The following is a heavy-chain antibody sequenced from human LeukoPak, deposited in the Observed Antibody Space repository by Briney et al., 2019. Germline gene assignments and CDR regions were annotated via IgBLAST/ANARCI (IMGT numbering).Heavy chain of an antibody. CDR1: GFTFSSYA. D-gene: IGHD6-19*01. V-gene: IGHV3-30-3*01. J-gene: IGHJ4*02. CDR2: ISYDGSNK. Sequence: GGSLRLSCAASGFTFSSYAMHWVRQAPGKGLEWVAVISYDGSNKYYADSVKGRFTISRDNSKNTLYLQMNSLRAEDTAVYYCARDASLSSTAVTGGSYFDYWGQGTLVTVSS. CDR3: ARDASLSSTAVTGGSYFDY.